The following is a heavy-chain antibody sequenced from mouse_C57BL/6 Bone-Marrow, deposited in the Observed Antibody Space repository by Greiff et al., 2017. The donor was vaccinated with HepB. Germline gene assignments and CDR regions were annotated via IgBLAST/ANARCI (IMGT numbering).Heavy chain of an antibody. Sequence: DVMLVESGGGLVQPGGSMKLSCVASGFTFSNYWMNWVRQSPEKGLEWVAQIRLKSDNYATHYAVYVKGRFTISRDDSKSSVYLHMNDLGAEDTGIYYCTALRPRLYFDYWGQGTTLTVSS. CDR3: TALRPRLYFDY. CDR1: GFTFSNYW. CDR2: IRLKSDNYAT. V-gene: IGHV6-3*01. J-gene: IGHJ2*01.